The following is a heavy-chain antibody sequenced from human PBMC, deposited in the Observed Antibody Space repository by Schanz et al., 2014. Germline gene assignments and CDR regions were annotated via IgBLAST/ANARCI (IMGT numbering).Heavy chain of an antibody. D-gene: IGHD2-2*01. CDR3: AGRCSSPRCYAHQVDY. CDR1: GGSISSSRYY. V-gene: IGHV3-7*01. CDR2: INQDGYDK. J-gene: IGHJ4*02. Sequence: LQLQESGPGLAKPSETLSLTCSVSGGSISSSRYYWGWIRQAPGKGLEWVASINQDGYDKHYVDSVEGRFTISRDNAKNSLYLQMNSLRAEDTAVYYCAGRCSSPRCYAHQVDYWGQGTLVTVSS.